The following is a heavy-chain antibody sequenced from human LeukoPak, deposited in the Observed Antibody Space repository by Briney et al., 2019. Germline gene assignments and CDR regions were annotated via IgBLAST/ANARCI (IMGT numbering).Heavy chain of an antibody. D-gene: IGHD1-1*01. J-gene: IGHJ4*02. CDR2: INHSGST. CDR3: ARGPSNDRTIFGY. V-gene: IGHV4-34*01. Sequence: SETLSLTCAVYGGSFSGYYWSWIRQPPGKGLEWIGEINHSGSTNYNPSLKSRVTISVDTSKNQFSLKLSSVTAADTAVYYCARGPSNDRTIFGYWGQGTLVTVSS. CDR1: GGSFSGYY.